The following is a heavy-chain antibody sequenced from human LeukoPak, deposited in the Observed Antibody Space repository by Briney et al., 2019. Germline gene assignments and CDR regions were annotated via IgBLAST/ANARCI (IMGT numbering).Heavy chain of an antibody. CDR1: GFTLSSYS. CDR2: IRSISSAI. Sequence: PGGSLRLSCAASGFTLSSYSMNWVRQAPRKGLEWVSSIRSISSAIYYAASVKGRFTISKDTAKNFSYMQMTCLRAEDTAVYYCPRDRGGKIAARVDYWGQGTLVTVSS. D-gene: IGHD6-6*01. V-gene: IGHV3-21*06. J-gene: IGHJ4*02. CDR3: PRDRGGKIAARVDY.